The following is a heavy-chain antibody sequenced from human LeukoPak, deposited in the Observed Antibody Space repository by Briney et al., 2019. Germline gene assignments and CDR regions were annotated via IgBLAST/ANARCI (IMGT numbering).Heavy chain of an antibody. V-gene: IGHV4-59*01. CDR3: ARGDPTGHYYYGMDV. Sequence: SETLSLTCAVYVGSFSGYYWSWIRQPPGKGLEWIGYIYYSGSTNYNPSLKSRVTISVDTSKNQFSLKLSSVTAADTAVYYCARGDPTGHYYYGMDVWGQGTTVTVSS. CDR2: IYYSGST. D-gene: IGHD4-11*01. CDR1: VGSFSGYY. J-gene: IGHJ6*02.